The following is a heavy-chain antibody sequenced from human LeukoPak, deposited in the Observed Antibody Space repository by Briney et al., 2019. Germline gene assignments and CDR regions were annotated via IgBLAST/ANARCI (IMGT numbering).Heavy chain of an antibody. CDR2: IRYEGSNK. CDR1: GFTFSSYG. J-gene: IGHJ4*02. CDR3: AKAGGHLDY. V-gene: IGHV3-30*02. D-gene: IGHD2-8*02. Sequence: PGGSLRLSCASSGFTFSSYGMHCVRQAPGKGLVCLAFIRYEGSNKYSAASVKGRFIISRDNSKNMLEFQMNSLGAQYTVVYYCAKAGGHLDYWGQGTMVTVSS.